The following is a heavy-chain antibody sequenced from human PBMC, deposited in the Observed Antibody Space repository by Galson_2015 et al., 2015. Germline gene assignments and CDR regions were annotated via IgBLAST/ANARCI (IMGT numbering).Heavy chain of an antibody. CDR2: TYYRSKWYN. V-gene: IGHV6-1*01. J-gene: IGHJ5*02. D-gene: IGHD2-15*01. CDR1: GDSVSSNSAA. Sequence: CAISGDSVSSNSAAWNWIRQSPSRGLEWLGRTYYRSKWYNDYAVSVKSQITINPDTSKNQFSLQLNSVTPEDTAVYYCAREPDMGIVVVVAAIGWFDPWGQGTLVTVSS. CDR3: AREPDMGIVVVVAAIGWFDP.